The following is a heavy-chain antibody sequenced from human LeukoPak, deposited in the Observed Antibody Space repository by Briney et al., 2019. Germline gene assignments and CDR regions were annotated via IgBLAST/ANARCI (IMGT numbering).Heavy chain of an antibody. Sequence: PGGSLRLSCAASGLSISSNSMHWVRQGPGKGLVWVSRIFIDGSGTSYADSVKGRFTISRDNAKNSLYLQMNSLRAEDTAVYYCARDRNTDFWSGYWGQGTLVTVSS. CDR3: ARDRNTDFWSGY. V-gene: IGHV3-74*01. D-gene: IGHD3-3*01. J-gene: IGHJ4*02. CDR2: IFIDGSGT. CDR1: GLSISSNS.